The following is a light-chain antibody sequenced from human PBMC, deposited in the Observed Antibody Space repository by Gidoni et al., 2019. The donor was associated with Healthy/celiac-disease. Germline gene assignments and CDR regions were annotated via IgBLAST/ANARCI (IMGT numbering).Light chain of an antibody. Sequence: ILPCRASQSISSYLNWYQQKPGKAPKLLIYAASSLQSGVPSRFSGSGSGTDFTLTISSLQPEDFATYYCQQSYSTPRTTFGGXTKVEIK. CDR1: QSISSY. J-gene: IGKJ4*01. CDR2: AAS. CDR3: QQSYSTPRTT. V-gene: IGKV1-39*01.